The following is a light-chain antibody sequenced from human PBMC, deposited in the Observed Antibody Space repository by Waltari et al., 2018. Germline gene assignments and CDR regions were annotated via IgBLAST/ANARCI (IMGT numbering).Light chain of an antibody. CDR1: TSDIRSYNL. CDR3: CSYAGTTDSVI. Sequence: QSALTQPASVSGSPGQSLTISCAGTTSDIRSYNLVSWYQQYPGKAPQLIFSEVIHRPSGVSTRFSGSRSGTPASLTIAGLQAEDEADYYCCSYAGTTDSVIFGGGTKLTVL. J-gene: IGLJ2*01. CDR2: EVI. V-gene: IGLV2-23*02.